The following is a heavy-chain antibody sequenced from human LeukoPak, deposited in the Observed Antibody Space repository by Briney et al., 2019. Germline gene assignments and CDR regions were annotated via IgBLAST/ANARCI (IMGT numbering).Heavy chain of an antibody. D-gene: IGHD3-22*01. CDR2: TRHDDSNK. CDR3: ARGYYESSGYRTPDY. Sequence: PGGSLRLSCAASGFDFSSYGMYWVRQAPGKGLEWVTFTRHDDSNKYYAGSVKGRFTISRDNSKNRLYLQMNSLRDEDTALYYCARGYYESSGYRTPDYWGQGTLVIVSS. J-gene: IGHJ4*02. CDR1: GFDFSSYG. V-gene: IGHV3-30*02.